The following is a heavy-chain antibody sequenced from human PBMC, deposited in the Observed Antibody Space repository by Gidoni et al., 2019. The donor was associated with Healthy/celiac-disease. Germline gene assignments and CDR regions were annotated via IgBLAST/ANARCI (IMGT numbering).Heavy chain of an antibody. CDR1: GYY. CDR3: ARGDKGYNWNHFDY. CDR2: IYYSGST. Sequence: GYYWSWIRQHPGKGLEWSGSIYYSGSTYYNPSLKSLVTISVDTSKNQFSLKLSSVTAADTAVYYCARGDKGYNWNHFDYWGQGTLVTVSS. V-gene: IGHV4-31*01. J-gene: IGHJ4*02. D-gene: IGHD1-20*01.